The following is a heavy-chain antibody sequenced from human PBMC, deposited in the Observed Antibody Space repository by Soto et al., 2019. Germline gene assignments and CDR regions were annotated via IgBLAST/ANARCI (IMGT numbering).Heavy chain of an antibody. V-gene: IGHV1-2*02. D-gene: IGHD2-2*01. CDR2: INPTTGDT. CDR1: GYPFTGNY. CDR3: ARGYCSSIGCSHYFDY. Sequence: QVQLVQSGAEVKKPGASVKVSCKASGYPFTGNYLHWVRQAPGQGLEWMGWINPTTGDTKPTQKLQGTFTMSWDTAISTAYMDLGSLRSDDTAIYFCARGYCSSIGCSHYFDYWGQGTLVTVSS. J-gene: IGHJ4*02.